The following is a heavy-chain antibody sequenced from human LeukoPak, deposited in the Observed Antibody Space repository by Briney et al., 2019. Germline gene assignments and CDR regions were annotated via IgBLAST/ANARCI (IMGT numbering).Heavy chain of an antibody. CDR2: ISGSGGST. D-gene: IGHD5-18*01. CDR1: GFTFGGYA. J-gene: IGHJ4*02. Sequence: PGGSLRLSCAASGFTFGGYAMSWVRQAPAKGLEWVSAISGSGGSTYYADSVKGRFTISRDNSKNTLYLQMNSLRAEDTAVYYCAKPPGVVDTAMGPNLDWGQGTLVTVSS. V-gene: IGHV3-23*01. CDR3: AKPPGVVDTAMGPNLD.